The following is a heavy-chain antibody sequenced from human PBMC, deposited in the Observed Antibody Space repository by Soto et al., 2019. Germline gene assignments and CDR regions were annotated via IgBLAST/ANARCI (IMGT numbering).Heavy chain of an antibody. CDR2: ISAGGNTK. Sequence: QVQLVESGGGVVQPGTSLKLACAASGFPLRNIGRQWVRQAQGRGRGWVAVISAGGNTKYYADSVKGRFTISRDNSKNTLFLQMNSLRTEDTAVYYCAKESGGERYAAYFDLWGQGTLVTVSA. CDR1: GFPLRNIG. V-gene: IGHV3-30*18. D-gene: IGHD2-21*01. CDR3: AKESGGERYAAYFDL. J-gene: IGHJ4*02.